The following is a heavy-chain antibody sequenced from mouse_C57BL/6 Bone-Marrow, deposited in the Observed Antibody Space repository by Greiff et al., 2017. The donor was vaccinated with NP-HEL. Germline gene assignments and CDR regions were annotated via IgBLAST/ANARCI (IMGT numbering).Heavy chain of an antibody. CDR3: ARDAIGTFDY. Sequence: EVMLVESGGGLVQSGRSLRLSCATSGFTFSDFYMEWVRQAPGKGLEWIAASRNKANDYTTEYSASVKGRFIVSRDTSQSILYLQMNALRAEDTAIYYCARDAIGTFDYWGQGTTLTVSS. J-gene: IGHJ2*01. CDR1: GFTFSDFY. V-gene: IGHV7-1*01. CDR2: SRNKANDYTT. D-gene: IGHD4-1*01.